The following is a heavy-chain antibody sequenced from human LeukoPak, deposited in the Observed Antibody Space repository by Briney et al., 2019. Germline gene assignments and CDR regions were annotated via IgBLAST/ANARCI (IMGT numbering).Heavy chain of an antibody. CDR1: GFSFSAYW. J-gene: IGHJ4*02. V-gene: IGHV3-7*01. CDR2: INPAGSET. Sequence: PGGSLRLSCGASGFSFSAYWMTWVRQAPGTGLEWVANINPAGSETYYVDPVKGRFSISRDNAKNLVYLQMNSLRAEDTAVYHCARFGYVAAVDVWGQGTPVTVSS. D-gene: IGHD2-15*01. CDR3: ARFGYVAAVDV.